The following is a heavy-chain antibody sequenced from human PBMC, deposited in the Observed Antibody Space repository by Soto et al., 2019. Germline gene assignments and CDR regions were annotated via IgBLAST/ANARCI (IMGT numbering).Heavy chain of an antibody. J-gene: IGHJ4*02. Sequence: SETLSLTCTVSGGSISSYYWSWIRQPPGKGLEWIGYIYYSGSTNYNPSLKSRVTISVDTSKNQFSLKLSSVTAADTAVYYCARGLEAWGYSSSRYFDYWGQGTLVTVSS. CDR2: IYYSGST. V-gene: IGHV4-59*01. CDR3: ARGLEAWGYSSSRYFDY. D-gene: IGHD6-6*01. CDR1: GGSISSYY.